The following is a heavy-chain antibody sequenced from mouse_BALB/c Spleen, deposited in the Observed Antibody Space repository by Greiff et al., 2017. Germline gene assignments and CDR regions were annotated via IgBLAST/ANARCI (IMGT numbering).Heavy chain of an antibody. CDR2: IYPGSGST. J-gene: IGHJ3*01. V-gene: IGHV1S22*01. Sequence: LQQPGSELVRPGASVKLSCKASGYTFTSYWMHWVKQRHGQGLEWIGNIYPGSGSTNYDEKFKSKGTLTVDTSSSTAYMHLSSLTSEDSAVYYCTRGVYDYDGETWFAYWGQGTLVTVSA. D-gene: IGHD2-4*01. CDR1: GYTFTSYW. CDR3: TRGVYDYDGETWFAY.